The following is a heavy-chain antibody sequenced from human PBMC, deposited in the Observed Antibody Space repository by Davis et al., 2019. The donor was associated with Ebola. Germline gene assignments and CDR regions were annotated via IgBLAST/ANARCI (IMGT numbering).Heavy chain of an antibody. CDR3: ARRRNDAFDL. V-gene: IGHV5-51*01. Sequence: GESLKISCKASGYNFNKYWIGWVRQMPGKGLEWMGIIYPGDSDTRYSPSFQGQVTMSADKSIGTAYLQWRSLKAPDTAMYYCARRRNDAFDLWGQGTMVTVSS. CDR2: IYPGDSDT. CDR1: GYNFNKYW. J-gene: IGHJ3*01.